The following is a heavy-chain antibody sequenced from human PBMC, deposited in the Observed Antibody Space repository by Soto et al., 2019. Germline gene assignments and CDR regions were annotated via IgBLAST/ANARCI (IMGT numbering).Heavy chain of an antibody. V-gene: IGHV6-1*01. CDR3: VREYYGMDV. CDR2: TYYRSKWYN. J-gene: IGHJ6*04. Sequence: QSQTLSLTCAISGDSVSSNSAAWHWIRQSPSRGLEWLGRTYYRSKWYNDYALSVKSRITINPDTSKNHFSLQMNSVTPEDTAVYYCVREYYGMDVWGEGTTVTVSS. CDR1: GDSVSSNSAA.